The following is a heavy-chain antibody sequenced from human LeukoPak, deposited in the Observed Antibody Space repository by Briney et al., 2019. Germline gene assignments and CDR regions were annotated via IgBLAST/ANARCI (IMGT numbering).Heavy chain of an antibody. CDR3: ARDSGWFRFDY. J-gene: IGHJ4*02. D-gene: IGHD6-13*01. CDR2: IKEDGSQK. CDR1: GFPFSSYS. V-gene: IGHV3-7*03. Sequence: GGSLRLSCAASGFPFSSYSMTWVRQAPGKGLEWVANIKEDGSQKYYVDSVKGRFTISRDNAKNSLFLQTNSLRADDTAVYYCARDSGWFRFDYWGQGTLVTVSS.